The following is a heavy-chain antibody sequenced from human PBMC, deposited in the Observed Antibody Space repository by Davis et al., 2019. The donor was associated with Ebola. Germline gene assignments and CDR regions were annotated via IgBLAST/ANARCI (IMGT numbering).Heavy chain of an antibody. CDR2: IDHSGST. CDR1: GGSFSGYY. V-gene: IGHV4-34*01. Sequence: PGGSLRLSCAVYGGSFSGYYWSWIRQPPGKGLEWIAEIDHSGSTNYNPSLKSRVTISVDTSKNQFSLKLSSVTAADTAVYYCARGYSDSSTYYNAFDVWGQGTMVTVSS. CDR3: ARGYSDSSTYYNAFDV. J-gene: IGHJ3*01. D-gene: IGHD3-22*01.